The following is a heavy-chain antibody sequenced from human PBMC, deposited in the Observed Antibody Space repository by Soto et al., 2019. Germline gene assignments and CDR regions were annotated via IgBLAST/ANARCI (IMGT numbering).Heavy chain of an antibody. D-gene: IGHD3-3*01. CDR3: EADQAIFGIGDY. CDR2: IVVGSGNT. J-gene: IGHJ4*02. V-gene: IGHV1-58*01. Sequence: QMQLVQSGPEVKKPGTSVKVSCKASGFTFTSSAVQWVRQARGQRLEWIGWIVVGSGNTNYAQKFQERVTITRDMSTSTAYMELSSLRSEDTAVYYCEADQAIFGIGDYWGQGTLVTVSS. CDR1: GFTFTSSA.